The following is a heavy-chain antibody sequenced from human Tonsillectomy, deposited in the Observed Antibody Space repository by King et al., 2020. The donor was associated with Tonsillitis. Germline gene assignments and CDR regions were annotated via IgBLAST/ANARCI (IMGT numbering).Heavy chain of an antibody. J-gene: IGHJ4*02. CDR2: IYSDGTST. Sequence: VQLVESGGGLVQPGGSLRLSCAASGFTFSSYAMSWVRQAPGKGLEWVSVIYSDGTSTYYADSVKGRFTISRDNSKNTLYLLMNSLRAEDTAVYYCANFMTTVDYWGQGTLVTVSS. CDR1: GFTFSSYA. CDR3: ANFMTTVDY. V-gene: IGHV3-23*03. D-gene: IGHD4-17*01.